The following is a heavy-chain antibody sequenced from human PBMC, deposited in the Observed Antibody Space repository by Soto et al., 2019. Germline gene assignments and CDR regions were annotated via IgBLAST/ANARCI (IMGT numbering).Heavy chain of an antibody. D-gene: IGHD6-13*01. CDR3: ARQQIAPSHFDY. CDR1: GDSISSYF. V-gene: IGHV4-59*08. CDR2: IYYGGRT. Sequence: PSETLSLTCTISGDSISSYFWSWIRQPPGKGLEWIGYIYYGGRTNYNPSLKSRVTISVDTSKNQFSLKLSSVTAADTALYYCARQQIAPSHFDYCGQGTLVTVSS. J-gene: IGHJ4*02.